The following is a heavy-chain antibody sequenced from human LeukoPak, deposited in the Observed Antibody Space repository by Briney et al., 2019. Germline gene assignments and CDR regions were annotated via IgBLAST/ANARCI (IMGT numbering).Heavy chain of an antibody. CDR1: GGTFSSYA. D-gene: IGHD6-13*01. Sequence: ASVKVSCKASGGTFSSYAISWVRQAPGQGLEWMGGIIPIFGTANYAQKFQGRVTITTDESTSTAYMELSSVTAADTAVYYCARGEAAVSRGMRYYYGMDVWGQGTTVTVSS. CDR2: IIPIFGTA. V-gene: IGHV1-69*05. CDR3: ARGEAAVSRGMRYYYGMDV. J-gene: IGHJ6*02.